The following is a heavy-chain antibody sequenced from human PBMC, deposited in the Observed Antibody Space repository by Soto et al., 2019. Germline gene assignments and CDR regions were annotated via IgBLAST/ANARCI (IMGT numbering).Heavy chain of an antibody. Sequence: QITLKESGPTLVKPTQTLTLTCTFSGFSLSTSGVGVGWIRQPPGKALEGLAFIYWDDDKRYSPSLKSRLTITKDPSKNQVVLTMTNMYPVDTATYYCAHSSAMIGMDTFDIWGQGTMVTVSS. D-gene: IGHD3-22*01. CDR3: AHSSAMIGMDTFDI. CDR1: GFSLSTSGVG. CDR2: IYWDDDK. V-gene: IGHV2-5*02. J-gene: IGHJ3*02.